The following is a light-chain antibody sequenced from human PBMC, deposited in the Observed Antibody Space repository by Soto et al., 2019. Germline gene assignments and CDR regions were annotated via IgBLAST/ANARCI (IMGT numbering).Light chain of an antibody. CDR1: QSVSSSY. J-gene: IGKJ4*02. Sequence: EIVLTQSPGTLSLSPGERATLSCRASQSVSSSYFAWYQQKPGPAPRLLIYGASSRATGLPDRCSGSGSGTDFTLTISRLEPEDVAEYYCQQYGSSPRTFGGGTKVEIK. V-gene: IGKV3-20*01. CDR3: QQYGSSPRT. CDR2: GAS.